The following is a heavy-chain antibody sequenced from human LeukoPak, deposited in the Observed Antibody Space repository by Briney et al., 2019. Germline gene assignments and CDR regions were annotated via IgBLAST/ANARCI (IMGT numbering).Heavy chain of an antibody. V-gene: IGHV3-15*01. Sequence: GGSLRLSCAASGFTFSSYAMSWVRQAPGKGLEWVGRIKSKTDGGTTDYAAPVKGRFTISRDDSKNTLYLQLNSLKTEDTAVYYCTTNYYDSSGYYPYYYYYYMDVWGKGTTVTVSS. CDR2: IKSKTDGGTT. D-gene: IGHD3-22*01. CDR3: TTNYYDSSGYYPYYYYYYMDV. CDR1: GFTFSSYA. J-gene: IGHJ6*03.